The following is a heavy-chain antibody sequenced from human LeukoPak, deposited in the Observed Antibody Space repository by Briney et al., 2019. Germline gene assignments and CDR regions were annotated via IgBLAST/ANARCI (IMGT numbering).Heavy chain of an antibody. Sequence: GASVKVSCKASGYTFTSYYMHWVRQAPGQGLEWMGIINPSGGSTSYAQKFQGRVTMTRDTSTSTVYMELSSLRSEDTAVCYCARDRDNYYDSSGFNYFDYWGQGTLVTVSS. V-gene: IGHV1-46*01. CDR2: INPSGGST. CDR1: GYTFTSYY. CDR3: ARDRDNYYDSSGFNYFDY. D-gene: IGHD3-22*01. J-gene: IGHJ4*02.